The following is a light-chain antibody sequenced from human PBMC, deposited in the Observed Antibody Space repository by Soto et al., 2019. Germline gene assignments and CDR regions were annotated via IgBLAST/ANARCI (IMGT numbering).Light chain of an antibody. V-gene: IGKV3D-20*02. J-gene: IGKJ5*01. CDR2: GAS. CDR3: QQRSNWPPIT. Sequence: EIVLTQSPATLSLSLGESATLSCRDSQSVSSSYLAWYQQKPGQAPRLLIYGASSRATGISDRFSGSGFGTDFTLTISSLEPEDAAVYYCQQRSNWPPITFGQGTRLEIK. CDR1: QSVSSSY.